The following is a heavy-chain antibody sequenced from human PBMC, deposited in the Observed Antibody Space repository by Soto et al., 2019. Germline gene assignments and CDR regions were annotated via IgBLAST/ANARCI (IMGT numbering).Heavy chain of an antibody. CDR2: IYWDDDK. CDR3: AHRVLRTVFGLVTTTAIYFDF. CDR1: GFSLTTSGVG. J-gene: IGHJ4*02. D-gene: IGHD3-3*01. Sequence: QITLNESGPTVVRPTETLTLTCRFSGFSLTTSGVGVGWIRQSPGKAPEWLALIYWDDDKRYSASLKSRLTITKDTSKNQVVVTVSDLDPKDTATYYCAHRVLRTVFGLVTTTAIYFDFWGQGTPVAVSS. V-gene: IGHV2-5*02.